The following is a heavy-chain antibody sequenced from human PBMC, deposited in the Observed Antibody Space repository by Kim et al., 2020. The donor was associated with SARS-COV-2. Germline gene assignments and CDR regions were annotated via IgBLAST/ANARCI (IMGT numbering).Heavy chain of an antibody. CDR3: AKDRVYYDSTDAFDI. V-gene: IGHV3-23*01. Sequence: DSVKGRFTISRDNSKHTLYLQMNSLRAQDTAVYYCAKDRVYYDSTDAFDIWGQGTMVTVSS. J-gene: IGHJ3*02. D-gene: IGHD3-22*01.